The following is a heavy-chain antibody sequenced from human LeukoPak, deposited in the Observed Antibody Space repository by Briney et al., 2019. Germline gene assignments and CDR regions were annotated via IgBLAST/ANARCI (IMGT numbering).Heavy chain of an antibody. CDR3: ARDAPAELNDAFDI. CDR2: ISSSSSTI. CDR1: GSTFSSYS. Sequence: GGSLRLSCAASGSTFSSYSMNWVRQAPGKGLEWVSYISSSSSTIYYADSVKGRFTISRDNAKNSLYLQMNSLRAEDTAVYYCARDAPAELNDAFDIWGQGTMVTVSS. D-gene: IGHD3-10*01. J-gene: IGHJ3*02. V-gene: IGHV3-48*04.